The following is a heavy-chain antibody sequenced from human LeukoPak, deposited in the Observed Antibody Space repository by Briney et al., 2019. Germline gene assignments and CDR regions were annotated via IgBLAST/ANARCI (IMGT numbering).Heavy chain of an antibody. CDR3: ARVITIFGNYYYYYMDV. CDR2: ISAYNGNT. D-gene: IGHD3-3*01. J-gene: IGHJ6*03. Sequence: ASVKVSCKASGYTFSSYGISWVRQAPGQGLEWMGRISAYNGNTNYAQKFQGRVTMTTDTSTTAAYMELRSLRSDDTAVYYCARVITIFGNYYYYYMDVWGKGTTVTVSS. V-gene: IGHV1-18*01. CDR1: GYTFSSYG.